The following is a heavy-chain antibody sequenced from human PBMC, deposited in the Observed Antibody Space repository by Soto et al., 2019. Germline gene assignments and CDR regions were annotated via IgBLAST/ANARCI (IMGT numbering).Heavy chain of an antibody. Sequence: PGGSLRLSCAASGFIFSSYYMGWVRQAPGKGLEWVANMNQDGSLKYYLDSVKGRFTISRDNSKNTVYLQMNSLRLEDTAVYYCARGPSYSDSYFDHWGQGTLVTVSS. CDR1: GFIFSSYY. J-gene: IGHJ4*02. D-gene: IGHD4-17*01. V-gene: IGHV3-7*02. CDR2: MNQDGSLK. CDR3: ARGPSYSDSYFDH.